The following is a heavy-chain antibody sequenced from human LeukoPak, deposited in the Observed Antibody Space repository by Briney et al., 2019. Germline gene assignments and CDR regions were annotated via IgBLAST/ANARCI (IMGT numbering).Heavy chain of an antibody. CDR2: ISSSGTDI. CDR1: GFIFSTYR. CDR3: SRDGGWGLFFDN. J-gene: IGHJ4*02. V-gene: IGHV3-21*01. Sequence: PGGSLRLSCAASGFIFSTYRLNWVRQAPGKGLEWVSSISSSGTDISYADSVKGRFTISRDNAKNSLYLQMDSLRAEDTAVYYCSRDGGWGLFFDNWGQGTLVTVSS. D-gene: IGHD6-19*01.